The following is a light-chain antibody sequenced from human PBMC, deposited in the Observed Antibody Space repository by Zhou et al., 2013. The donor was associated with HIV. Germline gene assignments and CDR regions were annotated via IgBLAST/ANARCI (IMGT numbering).Light chain of an antibody. CDR2: AAS. J-gene: IGKJ2*01. V-gene: IGKV1-16*01. Sequence: DIQMTQSPSSLSASVGDRVTITCRASQDITHYLAWFQQKPGKAPKSLIYAASSLQSGVPSRFSGRGSGTDFTLTIDSVQPEDSATYHCQQSHSFYTFGQGTKLEI. CDR3: QQSHSFYT. CDR1: QDITHY.